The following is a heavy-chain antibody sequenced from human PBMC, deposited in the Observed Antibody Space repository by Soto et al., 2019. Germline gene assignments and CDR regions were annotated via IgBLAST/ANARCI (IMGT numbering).Heavy chain of an antibody. CDR1: GGSISSGDYY. J-gene: IGHJ6*02. CDR3: ARDRPMAAAGIGYYYYGMDV. CDR2: IYYSGST. Sequence: SETLSLTCTVSGGSISSGDYYWSWIRQPPGKGLEWIGYIYYSGSTYYNPSLKSRVTISVDTSKNQFSLKLSSVTAADTAAYYCARDRPMAAAGIGYYYYGMDVWGQGTTVTVSS. D-gene: IGHD6-13*01. V-gene: IGHV4-30-4*01.